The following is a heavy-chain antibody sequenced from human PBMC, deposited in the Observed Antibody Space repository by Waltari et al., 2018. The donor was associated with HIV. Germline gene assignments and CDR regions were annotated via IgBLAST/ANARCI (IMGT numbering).Heavy chain of an antibody. J-gene: IGHJ5*02. CDR1: GFNVNNNY. V-gene: IGHV3-53*02. CDR2: FYPDGTF. Sequence: VEIGGNLIQRGGSLRLSGRWSGFNVNNNYVTWVRRFPGGGLEWVSIFYPDGTFHYADSVKGRFTMSRDSSRNTLFLQMNFLIFEDSATYSCARGVRYLDPWGQGTPVIVSS. CDR3: ARGVRYLDP. D-gene: IGHD3-9*01.